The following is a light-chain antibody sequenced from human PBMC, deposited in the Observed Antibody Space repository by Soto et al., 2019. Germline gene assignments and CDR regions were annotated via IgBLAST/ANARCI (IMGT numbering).Light chain of an antibody. J-gene: IGLJ2*01. CDR1: SSDVGGYNH. Sequence: QSALTQPRSVSGSAGQSVTISCTGTSSDVGGYNHVSWYQQHPGKAPKVLIYDVSKRPSGVPDRFSGSKSGNTASLTISGLQAEDEADYYCCSFAGSYIPRLFSGGTKLTVL. V-gene: IGLV2-11*01. CDR2: DVS. CDR3: CSFAGSYIPRL.